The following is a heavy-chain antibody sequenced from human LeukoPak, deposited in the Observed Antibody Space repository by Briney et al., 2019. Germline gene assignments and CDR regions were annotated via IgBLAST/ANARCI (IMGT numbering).Heavy chain of an antibody. CDR3: AREPHRYYYDSSGYYDY. CDR1: GGSISSSSYY. CDR2: IYYSGST. Sequence: KTSGTLSLTCTVSGGSISSSSYYWGWIRQPPGKGLEWIGSIYYSGSTYYNPSLKSRVTISVDTSKNQFSLKLSSVTAADTAVYYCAREPHRYYYDSSGYYDYWGQGTLVTVSS. V-gene: IGHV4-39*07. J-gene: IGHJ4*02. D-gene: IGHD3-22*01.